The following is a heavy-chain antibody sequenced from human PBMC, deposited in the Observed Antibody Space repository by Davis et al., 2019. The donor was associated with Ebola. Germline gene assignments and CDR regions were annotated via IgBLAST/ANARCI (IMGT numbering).Heavy chain of an antibody. D-gene: IGHD6-13*01. V-gene: IGHV1-3*01. J-gene: IGHJ4*02. CDR1: GYTFTSYA. CDR2: INAGNGNT. CDR3: ARDTLYSSSCDY. Sequence: AASVKVSCKASGYTFTSYAMHWVRQAPGQRLEWMGWINAGNGNTKYSQKFQGRVTITRDTSASTAYMELSSLRSKDTAVYYCARDTLYSSSCDYWGQGTLVTVSS.